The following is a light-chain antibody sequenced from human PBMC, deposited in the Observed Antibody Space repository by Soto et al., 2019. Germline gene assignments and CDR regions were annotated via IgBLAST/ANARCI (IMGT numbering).Light chain of an antibody. J-gene: IGKJ4*01. V-gene: IGKV1-39*01. Sequence: DIQMPQSPSPLSASVGDRVTITCRASQSISSYLNWYQQKPGKAPKLLIYAASSLQSGVPSRFSGSGSGTDFTLTISSLQPEDFATYYCQQCYSTPLTYGGGTKVEIK. CDR1: QSISSY. CDR2: AAS. CDR3: QQCYSTPLT.